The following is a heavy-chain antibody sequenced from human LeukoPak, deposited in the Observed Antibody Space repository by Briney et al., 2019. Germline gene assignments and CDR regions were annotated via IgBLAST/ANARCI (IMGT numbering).Heavy chain of an antibody. V-gene: IGHV4-4*07. Sequence: SETLSLTCTVSGVSISSYYWSWILQPAGKGLEWSGRIYTSGSTNYNPSLKSLVTISIDTSKNQFSLRLNSMTAADTAVYYCARQQLGIVVIDYWGQGTLVTVSS. J-gene: IGHJ4*02. CDR2: IYTSGST. CDR1: GVSISSYY. D-gene: IGHD2-2*01. CDR3: ARQQLGIVVIDY.